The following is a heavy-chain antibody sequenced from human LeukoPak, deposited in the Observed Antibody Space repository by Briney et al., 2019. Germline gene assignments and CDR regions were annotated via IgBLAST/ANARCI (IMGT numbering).Heavy chain of an antibody. J-gene: IGHJ6*03. V-gene: IGHV4-4*02. CDR3: ARVYTGSSWDYYYYMDV. CDR2: IYRSGST. D-gene: IGHD6-13*01. CDR1: GGSISSSNW. Sequence: SETLSLTCAVSGGSISSSNWWSWVHQPPGKGLEWIGEIYRSGSTNYNPSLKSRVTISVDTSKNQFSLRLSSVTAADTAVYYCARVYTGSSWDYYYYMDVWGKGTTVTVSS.